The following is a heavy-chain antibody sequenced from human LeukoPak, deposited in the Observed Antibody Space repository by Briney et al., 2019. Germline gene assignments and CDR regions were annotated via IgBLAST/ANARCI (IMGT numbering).Heavy chain of an antibody. Sequence: SETLSLTCTVSGGSVSSGSYYWSWIRQPPGKGLEWIGYIYYSGSTNYNPSLKSRVTISVDTSKNQFSLKLSSVTAADTAVYYCARGVFSSYYSSSSYYFDYWGQGTLVTVSS. D-gene: IGHD6-13*01. CDR3: ARGVFSSYYSSSSYYFDY. V-gene: IGHV4-61*01. CDR1: GGSVSSGSYY. CDR2: IYYSGST. J-gene: IGHJ4*02.